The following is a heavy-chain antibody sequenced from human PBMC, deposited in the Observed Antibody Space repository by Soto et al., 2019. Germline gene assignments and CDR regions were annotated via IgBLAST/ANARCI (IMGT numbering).Heavy chain of an antibody. D-gene: IGHD3-3*01. CDR1: GGSISSYY. V-gene: IGHV4-59*01. CDR2: IYYSGST. CDR3: ASSPRGYDFWSGRYYFDY. J-gene: IGHJ4*02. Sequence: PSETLSLTCTVSGGSISSYYWSWIRQPPGKGLEWIGYIYYSGSTNYNPSLKSRVTISVDTSKNQFSLKLSSVTAADTAVYYCASSPRGYDFWSGRYYFDYWGQGTLVTVSS.